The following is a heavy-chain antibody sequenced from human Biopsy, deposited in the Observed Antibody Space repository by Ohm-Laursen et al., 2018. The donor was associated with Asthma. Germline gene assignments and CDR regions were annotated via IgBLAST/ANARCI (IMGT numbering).Heavy chain of an antibody. CDR2: INSVFGTT. Sequence: SSVKVSCKSLGGTFNTYVIGWARQAPGQGLEWKGGINSVFGTTTYPQKFQDRVTITADDSTSTVYMELSSLRSEDTAVSYCARKAGSCISRTCYSLDFWGQGTLVTVSS. CDR1: GGTFNTYV. V-gene: IGHV1-69*01. D-gene: IGHD2-2*01. J-gene: IGHJ4*02. CDR3: ARKAGSCISRTCYSLDF.